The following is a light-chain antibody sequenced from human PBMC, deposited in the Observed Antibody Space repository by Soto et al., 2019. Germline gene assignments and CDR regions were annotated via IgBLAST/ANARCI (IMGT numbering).Light chain of an antibody. CDR3: QQSYSTLWT. J-gene: IGKJ1*01. CDR2: GAS. V-gene: IGKV1-39*01. Sequence: DIQMTQSPSSLSASVGDRVAIPCRASQSISSHLNWYQQKPGKAPKLLIYGASRLQSGVPSRFSGSGSGTDFTLTISSLQPEDFATYYCQQSYSTLWTFGQATKV. CDR1: QSISSH.